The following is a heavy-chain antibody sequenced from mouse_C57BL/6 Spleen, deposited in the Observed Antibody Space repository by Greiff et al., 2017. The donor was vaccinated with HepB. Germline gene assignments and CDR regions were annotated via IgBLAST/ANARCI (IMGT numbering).Heavy chain of an antibody. CDR3: ATYYWFAY. V-gene: IGHV1-26*01. Sequence: VQLQQSGPELVKPGASVKISCKASGYTFTDYYMNWVKQSHGKSLEWIGDINPNNGGTSYNQKFKGKATLTVDKSSSTAYMELRSLTSEDSAVYYCATYYWFAYWGQGTLVTVSA. D-gene: IGHD2-10*01. CDR1: GYTFTDYY. J-gene: IGHJ3*01. CDR2: INPNNGGT.